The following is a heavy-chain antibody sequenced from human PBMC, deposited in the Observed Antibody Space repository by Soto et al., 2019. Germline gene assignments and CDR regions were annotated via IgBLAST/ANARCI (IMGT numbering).Heavy chain of an antibody. D-gene: IGHD3-22*01. Sequence: SETLSLTCSVSGDSISNSRFYWAWIRQPPGEGLEWIGSIYHTGNAYYNPSLKSRVTISVDTSKNQFSLKLTSVTAADAALYYCASDFFASSDYTTNSFDPWGQGTLVTVSS. CDR1: GDSISNSRFY. V-gene: IGHV4-39*01. CDR3: ASDFFASSDYTTNSFDP. CDR2: IYHTGNA. J-gene: IGHJ5*02.